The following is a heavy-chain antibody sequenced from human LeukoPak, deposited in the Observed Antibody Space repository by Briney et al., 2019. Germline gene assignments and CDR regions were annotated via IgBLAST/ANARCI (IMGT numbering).Heavy chain of an antibody. J-gene: IGHJ4*02. CDR3: AKGSVAGIRNYIDL. V-gene: IGHV3-30*18. CDR1: GFTFNSYG. CDR2: ISYDGSNK. D-gene: IGHD6-19*01. Sequence: PGGSLRLSCAAPGFTFNSYGMHWVRQAPGKGLEWGAVISYDGSNKYYADSVKGRFIISRDNSKNTLYLQMYALRAGDTAVYYCAKGSVAGIRNYIDLWGQGTLVAVSS.